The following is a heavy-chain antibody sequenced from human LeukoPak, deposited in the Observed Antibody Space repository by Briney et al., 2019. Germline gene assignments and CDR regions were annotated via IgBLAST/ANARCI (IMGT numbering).Heavy chain of an antibody. D-gene: IGHD6-19*01. CDR2: LSGSGITT. Sequence: GGSLRLSCAASGFTFSNSAMSWVRQAPGKGLEWVSTLSGSGITTYYADSGKGRVTISRDNSKNTLYLQMNTLRAEDSALYSCAKGIYSSGWSYFDYWGHGTLVTVSS. CDR1: GFTFSNSA. J-gene: IGHJ4*01. CDR3: AKGIYSSGWSYFDY. V-gene: IGHV3-23*01.